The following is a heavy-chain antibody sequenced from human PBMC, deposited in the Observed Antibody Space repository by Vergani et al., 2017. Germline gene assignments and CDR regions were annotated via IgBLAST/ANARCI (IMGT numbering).Heavy chain of an antibody. J-gene: IGHJ5*02. CDR2: IYHSGST. CDR1: GYSISSGYY. Sequence: QVQLQESGPGLVKPSETLSLTCAVSGYSISSGYYWGWIRQPPGKGLEWIGSIYHSGSTYYNPSLKSRVTISVGTSKNQFSLKLSSVTAADTAVYYCAQLGYYYDSSGQGFDPWGQGTLVTVSS. D-gene: IGHD3-22*01. CDR3: AQLGYYYDSSGQGFDP. V-gene: IGHV4-38-2*01.